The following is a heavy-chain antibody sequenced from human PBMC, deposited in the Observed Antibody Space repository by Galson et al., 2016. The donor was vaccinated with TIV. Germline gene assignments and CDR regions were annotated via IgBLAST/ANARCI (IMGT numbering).Heavy chain of an antibody. V-gene: IGHV1-69*13. J-gene: IGHJ5*02. Sequence: SVKVSCKASGGTFSSYAFSWVRQAPGQGLEWMGGIIGMFGTTNYAQNFLGRLTITADEITSTAYMELSGLRFDDTAVYFCARSRGYSYGYVDPWGQGTLVTVSA. CDR2: IIGMFGTT. CDR1: GGTFSSYA. D-gene: IGHD5-18*01. CDR3: ARSRGYSYGYVDP.